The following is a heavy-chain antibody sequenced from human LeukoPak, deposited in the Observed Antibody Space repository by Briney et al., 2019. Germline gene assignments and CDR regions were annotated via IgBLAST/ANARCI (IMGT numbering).Heavy chain of an antibody. CDR1: GYTFTGYY. J-gene: IGHJ6*03. CDR3: ARGGRLELLVYFYYYMDV. CDR2: INPNSGGT. D-gene: IGHD1-26*01. Sequence: ASVKVSCKASGYTFTGYYMHWVRQAPGQGLEWMGWINPNSGGTNYAQKFQGRVTMTRDTSISTAYMELSRLRSDDTAVYYCARGGRLELLVYFYYYMDVWGKGTTVTVSS. V-gene: IGHV1-2*02.